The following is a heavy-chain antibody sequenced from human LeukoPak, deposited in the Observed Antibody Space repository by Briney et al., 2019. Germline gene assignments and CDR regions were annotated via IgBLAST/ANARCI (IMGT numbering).Heavy chain of an antibody. J-gene: IGHJ4*02. CDR1: GGSFGGYY. CDR2: INHSGST. Sequence: SETLSLTCAVYGGSFGGYYWSWIRQPPGKGLEWIGEINHSGSTNYNPSLKSRVTISVETSKNQVSLKLSSVTAADTAEYYCARVSFDGSYDYWGQGTLVTVSS. D-gene: IGHD1-26*01. V-gene: IGHV4-34*01. CDR3: ARVSFDGSYDY.